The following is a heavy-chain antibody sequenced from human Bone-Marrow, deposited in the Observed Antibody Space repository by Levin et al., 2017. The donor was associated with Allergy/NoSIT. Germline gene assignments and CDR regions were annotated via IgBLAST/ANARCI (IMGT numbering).Heavy chain of an antibody. CDR3: ARGRLSITMIVVVKAFDY. CDR2: MNPNSGNT. D-gene: IGHD3-22*01. CDR1: GYTFTSYD. V-gene: IGHV1-8*01. Sequence: ASVKVSCKASGYTFTSYDINWVRQATGQGLEWMGWMNPNSGNTGYAQKFQGRVTMTRNTSISTAYMELSSLRSEDTAVYYCARGRLSITMIVVVKAFDYWGQGTLVTVSS. J-gene: IGHJ4*02.